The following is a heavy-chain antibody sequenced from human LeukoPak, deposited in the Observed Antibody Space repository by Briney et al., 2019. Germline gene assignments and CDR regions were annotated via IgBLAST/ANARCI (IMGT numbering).Heavy chain of an antibody. CDR1: GFTFSSYA. Sequence: GGSLRLSCAASGFTFSSYAMSWVRQAPGKGLEWVPAISGSGGSTYYADSVKGRFTISRDNSKNTLYLQMNSLRAEDTAVYYCAKAGLRYFDWLPHAFDTWGQGTMVTVSS. J-gene: IGHJ3*02. D-gene: IGHD3-9*01. CDR2: ISGSGGST. CDR3: AKAGLRYFDWLPHAFDT. V-gene: IGHV3-23*01.